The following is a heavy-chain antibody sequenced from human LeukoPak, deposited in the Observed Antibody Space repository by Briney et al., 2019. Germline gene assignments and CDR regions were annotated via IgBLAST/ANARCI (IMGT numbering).Heavy chain of an antibody. CDR2: VYYTGNT. D-gene: IGHD6-13*01. Sequence: SETLSLTCTVSGGSISSTSYYWGWIRQPPGKGLEWIGSVYYTGNTYYNPSLKSRVTISVDTSKNQFSLKLSSVTAADTAVYYCASLIAAAGPDYWGQGTLVTVSS. V-gene: IGHV4-39*07. CDR3: ASLIAAAGPDY. J-gene: IGHJ4*02. CDR1: GGSISSTSYY.